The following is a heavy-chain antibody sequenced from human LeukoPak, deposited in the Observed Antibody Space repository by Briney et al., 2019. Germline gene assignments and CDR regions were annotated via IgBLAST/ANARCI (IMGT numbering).Heavy chain of an antibody. CDR3: ARELIYGDYPPSLDY. Sequence: SQTLSLTCTVSGGSISSGDYYWSWIRQPPGTGLEWIGYIYYSGSTYYNPSLKSRVTISVDTSKNQFSLKLSSVTAADTAVYYCARELIYGDYPPSLDYWGQGTLVTVSS. D-gene: IGHD4-17*01. J-gene: IGHJ4*02. CDR2: IYYSGST. CDR1: GGSISSGDYY. V-gene: IGHV4-30-4*01.